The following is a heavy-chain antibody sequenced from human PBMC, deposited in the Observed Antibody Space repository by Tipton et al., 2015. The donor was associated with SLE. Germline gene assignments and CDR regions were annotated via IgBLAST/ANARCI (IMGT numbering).Heavy chain of an antibody. CDR2: FDPEDGET. D-gene: IGHD2-2*01. CDR3: ATAMPGSFDY. V-gene: IGHV1-24*01. CDR1: GYTLTELS. J-gene: IGHJ4*02. Sequence: QSGPEVKKPGASVKVSCKGSGYTLTELSMHWVRQAPGKGLEWMGGFDPEDGETIYAQKFQGRVTMTEDTSTDTAYMELRSLRSDDTAVYYCATAMPGSFDYWGQGTLVTVSS.